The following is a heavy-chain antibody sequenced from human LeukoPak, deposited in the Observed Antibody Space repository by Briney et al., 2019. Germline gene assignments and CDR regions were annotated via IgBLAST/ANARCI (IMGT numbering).Heavy chain of an antibody. D-gene: IGHD2-15*01. CDR3: TTEDIVVVVGAYDP. CDR1: GFTFSPAW. J-gene: IGHJ5*02. CDR2: IKSKTDGGTT. V-gene: IGHV3-15*01. Sequence: GGSLTLSCAASGFTFSPAWMTWVRQAPGKGLEWVGRIKSKTDGGTTDYAAPVKGRFTISRDDSKNTLYLQINSLKIEDTAVYYCTTEDIVVVVGAYDPWGQGTLVTVSS.